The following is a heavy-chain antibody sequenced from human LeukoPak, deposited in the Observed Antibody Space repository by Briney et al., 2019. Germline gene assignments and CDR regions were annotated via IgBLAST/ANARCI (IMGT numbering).Heavy chain of an antibody. CDR2: ISAYNGNT. D-gene: IGHD6-19*01. V-gene: IGHV1-18*01. J-gene: IGHJ4*02. Sequence: ASVKVSCKASGYTFTSYGISWVRQAPGQGLEWMGWISAYNGNTNYAQKLQGRVAMTTDTSTSTAYMELRSLRSDDTAVYYCARDLKRGYSSGRYSWGTGSSNDYWGQGTLVTVSS. CDR1: GYTFTSYG. CDR3: ARDLKRGYSSGRYSWGTGSSNDY.